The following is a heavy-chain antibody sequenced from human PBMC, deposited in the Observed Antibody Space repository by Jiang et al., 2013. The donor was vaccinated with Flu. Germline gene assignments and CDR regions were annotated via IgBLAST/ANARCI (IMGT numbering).Heavy chain of an antibody. CDR1: GDSITNYY. Sequence: SGSGLVKPSETLSLTCSVSGDSITNYYWSWIRQPPGKGLEWIGYLLYNGAANYSPSLKSRVTMSVDTSKNQFSLTLSSVTAADTAVYYCARGAGPLYYYGMDVWGKGTTVTVSS. D-gene: IGHD6-19*01. CDR2: LLYNGAA. V-gene: IGHV4-59*08. CDR3: ARGAGPLYYYGMDV. J-gene: IGHJ6*04.